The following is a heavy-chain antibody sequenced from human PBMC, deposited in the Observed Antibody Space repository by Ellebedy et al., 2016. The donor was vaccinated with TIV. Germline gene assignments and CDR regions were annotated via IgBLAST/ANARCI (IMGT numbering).Heavy chain of an antibody. J-gene: IGHJ5*02. Sequence: GESLKISCAASGFNFRSYSMNWVRQAPGKGLEWVSYISSSNDTIYYADSVKGRFTISRDNAKNSLYLQMNSLRDEDTAVYYCARDFIAAVTGWFDPWGQGTLVTVSS. V-gene: IGHV3-48*02. CDR3: ARDFIAAVTGWFDP. CDR2: ISSSNDTI. D-gene: IGHD6-13*01. CDR1: GFNFRSYS.